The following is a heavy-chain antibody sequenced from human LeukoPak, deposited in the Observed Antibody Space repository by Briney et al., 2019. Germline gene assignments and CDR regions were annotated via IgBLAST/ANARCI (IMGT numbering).Heavy chain of an antibody. Sequence: GGSLRLSCAASGFTFSSYAMSWVRQAPGKGLEWVSAISGSGGTTYYADSVKGRFTISRDNSKNTLYLQMNSLRAKDTAVYYCAKGAGYSSGRNDYWGQGTLVTVSS. D-gene: IGHD6-19*01. CDR2: ISGSGGTT. CDR3: AKGAGYSSGRNDY. J-gene: IGHJ4*02. CDR1: GFTFSSYA. V-gene: IGHV3-23*01.